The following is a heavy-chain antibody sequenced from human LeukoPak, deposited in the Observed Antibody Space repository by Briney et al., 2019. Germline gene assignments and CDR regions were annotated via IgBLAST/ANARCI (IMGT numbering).Heavy chain of an antibody. V-gene: IGHV4-30-4*01. CDR1: GGSISSGDYY. D-gene: IGHD3-22*01. CDR3: ARESLSSGYSIPDY. J-gene: IGHJ4*02. CDR2: IYYSGST. Sequence: SETLSLTCTVSGGSISSGDYYWSWIRQPPGKGLEWIGYIYYSGSTYYNPSLKSRVTISVDTSKNQFSLKLSSVTAADTAVYYCARESLSSGYSIPDYWGQGTLVTVSS.